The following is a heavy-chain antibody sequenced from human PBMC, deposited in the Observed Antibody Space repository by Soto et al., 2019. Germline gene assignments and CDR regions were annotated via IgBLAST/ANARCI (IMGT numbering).Heavy chain of an antibody. CDR3: VRDAVVSGVDFFDY. J-gene: IGHJ4*02. CDR2: IRQDGGDK. D-gene: IGHD2-8*01. CDR1: GFTFSSYA. Sequence: GSLRLSCAASGFTFSSYAMSWVRQAPGKGLEWVANIRQDGGDKYFLDSVKGRFTISRDNAKNSLYLQMNSLRVEDTAIYYCVRDAVVSGVDFFDYWGQGTLVTVSS. V-gene: IGHV3-7*01.